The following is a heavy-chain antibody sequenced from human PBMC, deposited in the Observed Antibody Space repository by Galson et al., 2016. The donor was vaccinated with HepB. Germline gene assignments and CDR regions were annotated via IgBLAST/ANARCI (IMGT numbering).Heavy chain of an antibody. J-gene: IGHJ4*02. Sequence: SLRLSCAGSGFIFRGYGMHWVRQAPGKGLEWVAADSMDGRRKFYADSVRGRFTISRDNSNKMLFLQMDSLRPDDTAVYYCAKRHEYCPPVGCSVDYWGQGTLVSVSS. D-gene: IGHD2/OR15-2a*01. CDR2: DSMDGRRK. CDR1: GFIFRGYG. CDR3: AKRHEYCPPVGCSVDY. V-gene: IGHV3-30*18.